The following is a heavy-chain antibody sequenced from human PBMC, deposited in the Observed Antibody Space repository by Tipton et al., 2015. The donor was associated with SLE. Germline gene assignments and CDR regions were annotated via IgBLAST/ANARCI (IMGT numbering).Heavy chain of an antibody. Sequence: GSLRLSYAASGFPFTNVWMHWVRQAPGKGLVWVSEISAQGSSTTYADSVEGRFSIYRDNAKSTLFLEMNSLTVDDTGVYYCASLSAPSDYWGQGTLVIVSS. J-gene: IGHJ4*02. CDR3: ASLSAPSDY. CDR2: ISAQGSST. V-gene: IGHV3-74*03. CDR1: GFPFTNVW.